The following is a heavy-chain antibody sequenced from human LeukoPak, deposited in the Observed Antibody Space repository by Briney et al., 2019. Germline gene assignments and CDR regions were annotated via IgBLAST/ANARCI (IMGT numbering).Heavy chain of an antibody. CDR3: AKEFDYYDSVPFDY. Sequence: GESLRLSCADSGFTFSSYGMQRVRQAPAKGLEWVAVISYDGSNKYYADSVKGRFTISRDNSKNTLYLQMNSLRAEDTAVYYCAKEFDYYDSVPFDYWGQGTLVTVSS. CDR2: ISYDGSNK. D-gene: IGHD3-22*01. J-gene: IGHJ4*02. CDR1: GFTFSSYG. V-gene: IGHV3-30*18.